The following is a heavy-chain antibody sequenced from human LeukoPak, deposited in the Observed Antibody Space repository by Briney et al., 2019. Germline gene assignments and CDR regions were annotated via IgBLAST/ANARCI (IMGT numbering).Heavy chain of an antibody. J-gene: IGHJ6*02. CDR1: GFTFSSYG. V-gene: IGHV3-30*18. Sequence: QTGGSLRLSCAASGFTFSSYGMHWVRQAPGKGLEWVAVISYDGSNKYYADSVKGRFTISRDNSKNTLYLQMNSLRAEDTAVYYCAKERYDILTGYYNYYYGMDVWGQGTTATVSS. CDR3: AKERYDILTGYYNYYYGMDV. CDR2: ISYDGSNK. D-gene: IGHD3-9*01.